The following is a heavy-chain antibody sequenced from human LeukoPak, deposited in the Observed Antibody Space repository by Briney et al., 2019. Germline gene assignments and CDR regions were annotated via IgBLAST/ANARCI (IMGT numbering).Heavy chain of an antibody. CDR1: GFTFSSYA. CDR3: AKESTYI. J-gene: IGHJ3*02. Sequence: GGSLRLSCAASGFTFSSYAMSWVRQAPGKGLEWVSAVSGSGTSTYYNADSVKGRFTISRDNSKNTLYLQINSLRAEDTAVYYCAKESTYIWGQGTMVTVSS. V-gene: IGHV3-23*01. CDR2: VSGSGTST.